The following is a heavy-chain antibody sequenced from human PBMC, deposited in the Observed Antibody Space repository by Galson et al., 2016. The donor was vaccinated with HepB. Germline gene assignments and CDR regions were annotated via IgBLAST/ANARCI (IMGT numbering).Heavy chain of an antibody. CDR3: AKVWYSGSSSGDY. CDR2: ISSSDGST. Sequence: SLRLSCAASGVAFTSYAMTWVRQAPGKGLEWVSGISSSDGSTYYTDSVKGRFTISRDNSKNTLYLQMNSLRPEDTAVYYCAKVWYSGSSSGDYWGQGTLVTVSS. J-gene: IGHJ4*02. D-gene: IGHD1-26*01. CDR1: GVAFTSYA. V-gene: IGHV3-23*01.